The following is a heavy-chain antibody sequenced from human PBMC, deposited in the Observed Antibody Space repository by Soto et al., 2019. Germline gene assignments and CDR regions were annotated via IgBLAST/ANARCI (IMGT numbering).Heavy chain of an antibody. J-gene: IGHJ5*02. CDR2: INHSGST. D-gene: IGHD2-15*01. V-gene: IGHV4-34*01. CDR3: ARVAIALSNWFDP. Sequence: QVQLQQWGAGLLKPSETLSLTCAVYGGSFSGYYWSWIRQPPGKGLEWIGEINHSGSTNYNPSLKSRVTISVDTSKNQFSLKLSSVTAADTAVYYCARVAIALSNWFDPWGQGTLVTVSS. CDR1: GGSFSGYY.